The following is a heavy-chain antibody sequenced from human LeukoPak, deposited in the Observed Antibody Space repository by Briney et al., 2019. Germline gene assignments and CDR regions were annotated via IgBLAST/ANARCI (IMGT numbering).Heavy chain of an antibody. Sequence: GGSLRLSCAASGFTFSNYGMSWVRQAPGKGLEWVSAITASSSSTHDADSVQGRFTISRDNFKNTLYLQMNSLRPEDTAIYYCAKLFESETYNNFFRYWGQGTLVTVSS. V-gene: IGHV3-23*01. CDR2: ITASSSST. J-gene: IGHJ4*02. CDR3: AKLFESETYNNFFRY. D-gene: IGHD3-10*01. CDR1: GFTFSNYG.